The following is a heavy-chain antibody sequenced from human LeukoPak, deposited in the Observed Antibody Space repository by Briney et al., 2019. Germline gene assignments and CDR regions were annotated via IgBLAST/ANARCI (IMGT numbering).Heavy chain of an antibody. CDR3: ARRRSSSLISYYYYYYMDV. J-gene: IGHJ6*03. D-gene: IGHD6-13*01. V-gene: IGHV4-39*07. Sequence: SETLSLTCTVSGGSISSSNYYWGWIRQPPGKGLEWIGSIYYSGSTYYNPSLKSRATISVDTSKNQFSLKLSSVTAADTAVYYCARRRSSSLISYYYYYYMDVWGKGTTVTISS. CDR2: IYYSGST. CDR1: GGSISSSNYY.